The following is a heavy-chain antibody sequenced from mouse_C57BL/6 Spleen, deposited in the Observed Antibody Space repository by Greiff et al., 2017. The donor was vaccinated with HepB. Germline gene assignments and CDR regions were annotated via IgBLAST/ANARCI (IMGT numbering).Heavy chain of an antibody. CDR1: GFTFSSYA. J-gene: IGHJ2*01. CDR2: ISDGGSYT. V-gene: IGHV5-4*01. CDR3: ARDYYSNLFDY. D-gene: IGHD2-5*01. Sequence: EVKLMESGGGLVKPGGSLKLSCAASGFTFSSYAMSWVRQTPEKRLEWVATISDGGSYTYYPDNVKGRFTISRDNAKNNLYLQMSHLKSEDTAMYYCARDYYSNLFDYWGQGTTLTVSS.